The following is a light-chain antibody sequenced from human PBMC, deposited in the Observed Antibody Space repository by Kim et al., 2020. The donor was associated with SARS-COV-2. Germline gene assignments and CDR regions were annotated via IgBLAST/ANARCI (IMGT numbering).Light chain of an antibody. J-gene: IGKJ4*01. V-gene: IGKV1-33*01. CDR3: QQYISLPLT. CDR1: QDISDS. Sequence: ASVGDRVTITCQASQDISDSLTWYQQKPGKAPKLLISDASNLETGVPSRFTGGGSGTDFSLTIRSLQPDDVATYYCQQYISLPLTFGGGTKVDIK. CDR2: DAS.